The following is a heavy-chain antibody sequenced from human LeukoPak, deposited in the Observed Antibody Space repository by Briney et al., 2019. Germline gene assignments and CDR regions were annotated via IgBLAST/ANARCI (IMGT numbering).Heavy chain of an antibody. V-gene: IGHV4-59*01. Sequence: SETLSLTCTVSGGSISTYYWNWIRQPPGKGLEWIGYIYHSGSTNYNPSLQSRVTISEDTSKNQFSLNLNSVTAADTAVYYCARGGAARLHFQNWGQGTLVTVSS. CDR3: ARGGAARLHFQN. D-gene: IGHD6-6*01. CDR1: GGSISTYY. CDR2: IYHSGST. J-gene: IGHJ1*01.